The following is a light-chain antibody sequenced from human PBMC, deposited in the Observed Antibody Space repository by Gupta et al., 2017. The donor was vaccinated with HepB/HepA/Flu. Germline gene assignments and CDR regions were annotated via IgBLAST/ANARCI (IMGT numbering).Light chain of an antibody. CDR3: SSYTSSSTLV. CDR1: SSDVGGYNY. Sequence: QSALTQPASVSGSPGQSITISCTGTSSDVGGYNYVSWYQQHPGKAPKLMIYDVSNRPSGVSNRFSGSQSGTTASLTISGLQAEDETDYYCSSYTSSSTLVFGGGTKLTVL. V-gene: IGLV2-14*03. J-gene: IGLJ2*01. CDR2: DVS.